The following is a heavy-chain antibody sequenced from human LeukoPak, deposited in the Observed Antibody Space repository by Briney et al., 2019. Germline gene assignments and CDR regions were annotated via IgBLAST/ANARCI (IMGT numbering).Heavy chain of an antibody. J-gene: IGHJ4*02. CDR2: INHRGST. Sequence: SETLSLTCAVYGGSFSGYYWSWIRQPPGKGLEWIGEINHRGSTNYNPSLKSRVTISVDTSKNQFSLKLSSVTAADTAVYYCARVQVADIDYWGQGTLVTVSS. D-gene: IGHD6-19*01. CDR1: GGSFSGYY. V-gene: IGHV4-34*01. CDR3: ARVQVADIDY.